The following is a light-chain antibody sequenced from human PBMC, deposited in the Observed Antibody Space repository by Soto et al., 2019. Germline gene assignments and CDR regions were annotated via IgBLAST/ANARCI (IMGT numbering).Light chain of an antibody. CDR1: QSVSVN. CDR2: GVC. Sequence: EILLTQSPGTLSVSPGERATLSCRASQSVSVNLAWYQQKPGQAPRLLIYGVCTRATGIPARFSGSESGTEFTRTISSLQSEDVAVYYCQQYNDLPFTFGPGTQVDIK. V-gene: IGKV3-15*01. J-gene: IGKJ3*01. CDR3: QQYNDLPFT.